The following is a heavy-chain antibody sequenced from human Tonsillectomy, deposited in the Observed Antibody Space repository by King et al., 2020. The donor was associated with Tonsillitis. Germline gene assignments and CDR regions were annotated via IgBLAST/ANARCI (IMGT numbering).Heavy chain of an antibody. CDR3: ARRRYSSSSLGWYFDL. J-gene: IGHJ2*01. D-gene: IGHD6-6*01. Sequence: LQLVQSGAEVKKPGESLKISCKGSGYSFTNYWIGWVRQMPGKGLEWMGIIYPGDSDTRYSPSFQGQVTISADKSISTAYLQWSSLKASDTAMYYCARRRYSSSSLGWYFDLWGRGTLVTVSS. V-gene: IGHV5-51*03. CDR2: IYPGDSDT. CDR1: GYSFTNYW.